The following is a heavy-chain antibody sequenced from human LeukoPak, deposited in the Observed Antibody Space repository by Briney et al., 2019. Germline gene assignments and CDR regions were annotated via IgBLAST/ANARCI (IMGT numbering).Heavy chain of an antibody. V-gene: IGHV1-18*01. CDR1: GYTFTSHA. D-gene: IGHD6-13*01. Sequence: ASVKVSCKASGYTFTSHAISWVRQAPGQGLEWMGWISACNGNTNYAQNLQGRVTMTTDTSTSTAYMELRSLRSDDTAVYYCARGPLIAAAGTWWGQGTLVTVSS. CDR2: ISACNGNT. J-gene: IGHJ4*02. CDR3: ARGPLIAAAGTW.